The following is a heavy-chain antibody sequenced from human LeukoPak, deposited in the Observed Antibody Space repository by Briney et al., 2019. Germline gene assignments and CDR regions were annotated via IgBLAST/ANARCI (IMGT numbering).Heavy chain of an antibody. J-gene: IGHJ5*02. D-gene: IGHD1-20*01. Sequence: ASVKVSCKASGYTFTGYYMHWVRQAPGQGLEWMGWINPNSGGTNYAQKFQGRVTMTRDTSISTAYMELSRLRSDDTAVYYCAREGGITGSNWFDPWGQGTLVTVSS. CDR1: GYTFTGYY. CDR2: INPNSGGT. V-gene: IGHV1-2*02. CDR3: AREGGITGSNWFDP.